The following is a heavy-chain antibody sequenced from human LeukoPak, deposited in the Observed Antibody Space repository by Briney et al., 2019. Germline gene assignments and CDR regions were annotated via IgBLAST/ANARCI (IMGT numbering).Heavy chain of an antibody. CDR1: GFTFSGYS. CDR3: AKFRLAWPSIIDY. Sequence: GGSLRLSCAASGFTFSGYSMNWVRQAPGKGLEWVAFIRYDGSNKYYADSVKGRFTISRDNSKNTLYLQMNSLRAEDTAVYYCAKFRLAWPSIIDYWGQGTLVTVSS. CDR2: IRYDGSNK. D-gene: IGHD1-14*01. J-gene: IGHJ4*02. V-gene: IGHV3-30*02.